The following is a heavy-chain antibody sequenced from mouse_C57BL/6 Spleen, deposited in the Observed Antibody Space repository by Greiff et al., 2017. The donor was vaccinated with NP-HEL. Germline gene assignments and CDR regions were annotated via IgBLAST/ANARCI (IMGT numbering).Heavy chain of an antibody. V-gene: IGHV1-53*01. CDR2: INPSNGGT. CDR1: GYTFTSYW. J-gene: IGHJ3*01. CDR3: ARSFVPIGGFAY. D-gene: IGHD2-14*01. Sequence: VQLQQSGTELVKPGASVKLSCKASGYTFTSYWMHWVKQRPGQGLEWIGNINPSNGGTNYNEKFKSKATLTVDKSSSTAYMQLSSLTSEDSAVYYCARSFVPIGGFAYWGQGTLVTVSA.